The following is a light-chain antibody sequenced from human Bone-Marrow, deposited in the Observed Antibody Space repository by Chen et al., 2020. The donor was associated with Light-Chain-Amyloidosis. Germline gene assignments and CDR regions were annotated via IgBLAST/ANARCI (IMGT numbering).Light chain of an antibody. CDR1: SSDVGGDNH. CDR2: EVT. J-gene: IGLJ1*01. Sequence: QSALTQPAFVSGSPGQSITISCTGTSSDVGGDNHVSWYQQHPVKPPKLMIYEVTNRPSWVPDRFSGSKSDNTASLTISGLQTEDEADYFCSSYTITNTLVFGSGTRVTVL. V-gene: IGLV2-14*01. CDR3: SSYTITNTLV.